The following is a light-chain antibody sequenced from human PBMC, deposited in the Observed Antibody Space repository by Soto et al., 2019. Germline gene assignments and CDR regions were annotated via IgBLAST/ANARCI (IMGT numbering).Light chain of an antibody. Sequence: QSVLTQPRSVSASPGQSVTISCTGTSSDVGAYNFVSWYQHNPGKAPKLMIFDVSARPSGVPDRFSGSKSANTASLTISGLQTEDEADYYCCSYAGTYIPLFGGGTKLTVL. J-gene: IGLJ2*01. V-gene: IGLV2-11*01. CDR1: SSDVGAYNF. CDR3: CSYAGTYIPL. CDR2: DVS.